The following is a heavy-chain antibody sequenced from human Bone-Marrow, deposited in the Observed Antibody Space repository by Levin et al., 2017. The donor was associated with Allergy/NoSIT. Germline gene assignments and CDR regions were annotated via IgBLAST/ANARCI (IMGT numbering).Heavy chain of an antibody. J-gene: IGHJ4*02. D-gene: IGHD1-26*01. CDR1: GFTFGDYA. V-gene: IGHV3-49*03. Sequence: GGSLRLSCTASGFTFGDYAMSWFRQAPGKGLEWVGFIRSKAYGGTTEYAASVKGRFTISRDDSKSIAYLQMNSLKTEDTAVYYCGVSAGSIVGIEPIDYWGQGTLVTVSS. CDR2: IRSKAYGGTT. CDR3: GVSAGSIVGIEPIDY.